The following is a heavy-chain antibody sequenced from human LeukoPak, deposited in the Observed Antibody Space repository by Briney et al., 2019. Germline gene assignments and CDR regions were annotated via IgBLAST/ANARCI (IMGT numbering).Heavy chain of an antibody. D-gene: IGHD2-15*01. J-gene: IGHJ5*02. CDR3: ARGGNCSGGSCYSDRGWFDP. CDR2: IYYSGST. Sequence: PSETLSLTCTVSGGSISTYYWSWIRQPPGKGLEWIGYIYYSGSTNYNPSLKSRVTISLDTSKNQFSLKLSSVTAADTAVYYCARGGNCSGGSCYSDRGWFDPWGQGTLVTVSS. V-gene: IGHV4-59*01. CDR1: GGSISTYY.